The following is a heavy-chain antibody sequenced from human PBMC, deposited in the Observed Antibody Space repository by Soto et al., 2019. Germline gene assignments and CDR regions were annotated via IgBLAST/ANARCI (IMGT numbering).Heavy chain of an antibody. J-gene: IGHJ5*02. CDR3: ARSHTRDRSGWSGWFDP. CDR2: IYYSGST. CDR1: GGSVSSGSDY. V-gene: IGHV4-61*01. Sequence: PSETLSLTCTVSGGSVSSGSDYWSWIRQPPGKGLGWIGYIYYSGSTNYNPSLKSRVTISVDTSKNQFSLQLNSVTPEDTAVYYCARSHTRDRSGWSGWFDPWGQGTLVTVSS. D-gene: IGHD6-19*01.